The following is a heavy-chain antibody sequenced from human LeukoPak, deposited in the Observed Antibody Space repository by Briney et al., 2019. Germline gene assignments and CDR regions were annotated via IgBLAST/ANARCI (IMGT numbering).Heavy chain of an antibody. V-gene: IGHV3-15*07. CDR1: GFSFSNTW. CDR3: TTDRYYDNSELQFQH. D-gene: IGHD3-22*01. Sequence: GGSLRLSCAASGFSFSNTWMNWVRQAPGKGLEWLGRIKRETDGGTIDYAAPVKGRFTISRDDSRNTLYLQMDSLKIEDTAVYYCTTDRYYDNSELQFQHWGQGTLVTVSS. J-gene: IGHJ1*01. CDR2: IKRETDGGTI.